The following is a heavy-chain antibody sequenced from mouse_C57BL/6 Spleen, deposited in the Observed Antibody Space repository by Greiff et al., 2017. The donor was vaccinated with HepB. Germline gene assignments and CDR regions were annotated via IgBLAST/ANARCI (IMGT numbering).Heavy chain of an antibody. CDR1: GYTFTSYW. CDR3: ARSYGSSYEGWYFDV. J-gene: IGHJ1*03. V-gene: IGHV1-69*01. CDR2: IDPSDSYT. Sequence: QVQLQQPGAELVMPGASVKLSCKASGYTFTSYWMHWVKQRPGQGLEWIGEIDPSDSYTNYNQKFKGKSTLTVDKSSSTAYMQLSSLTSEDSAVYYCARSYGSSYEGWYFDVWGTGTTVTVSS. D-gene: IGHD1-1*01.